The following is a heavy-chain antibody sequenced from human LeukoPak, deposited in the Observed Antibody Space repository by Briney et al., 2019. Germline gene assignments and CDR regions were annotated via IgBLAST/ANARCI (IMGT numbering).Heavy chain of an antibody. CDR2: ISGIGGST. CDR1: GFTFSSYA. V-gene: IGHV3-23*01. J-gene: IGHJ4*02. CDR3: AKAYDRYYYDSSGYPRPVDY. D-gene: IGHD3-22*01. Sequence: PGGSLRLSCAASGFTFSSYAMSWLRQAPGKGLEWVSAISGIGGSTYYADSVKGRFTLSRDNSKNTLYMQMNSLRAEDTAVYYCAKAYDRYYYDSSGYPRPVDYWGQGTLVTVSS.